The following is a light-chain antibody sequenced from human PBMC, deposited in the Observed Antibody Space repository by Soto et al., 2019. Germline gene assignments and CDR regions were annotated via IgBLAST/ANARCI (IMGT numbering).Light chain of an antibody. CDR1: QDVGRS. J-gene: IGKJ5*01. CDR3: QQARSFPVT. Sequence: DRQMTQSASARAASVGERVGMACVSSQDVGRSLSWYQQKPGKAPKILIFATSTLQSGVPSRFRGSGSGTDFPLTITSLQSEDFATYYCQQARSFPVTFGQGTRLAI. V-gene: IGKV1D-12*01. CDR2: ATS.